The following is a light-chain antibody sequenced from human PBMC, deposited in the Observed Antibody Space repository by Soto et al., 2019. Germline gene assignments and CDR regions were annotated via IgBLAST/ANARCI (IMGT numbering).Light chain of an antibody. V-gene: IGKV3-11*01. CDR2: DVS. CDR1: ESVHTY. J-gene: IGKJ4*01. Sequence: EIVLTQSPATLSLSLGERATLSCRARESVHTYLGWYQQKPGQAPRLLISDVSRRATGIPARFSGSGSGTDFTLNISSLEAEDVAVYYCQHRVHGPTFGGGTKVEIK. CDR3: QHRVHGPT.